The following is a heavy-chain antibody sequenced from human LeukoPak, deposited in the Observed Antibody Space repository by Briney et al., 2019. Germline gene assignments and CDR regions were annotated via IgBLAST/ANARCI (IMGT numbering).Heavy chain of an antibody. CDR3: ARAGLLEWLLYAY. CDR2: INPNSGGT. D-gene: IGHD3-3*01. J-gene: IGHJ4*02. V-gene: IGHV1-2*02. CDR1: GYTFTGYY. Sequence: ASVKVACKASGYTFTGYYLHWGRQAPGLGLEWMGWINPNSGGTEYAQKFQGRVTMTRDTSISTAYMELSRLRSDDTAVYYCARAGLLEWLLYAYWGQGTLVTVSS.